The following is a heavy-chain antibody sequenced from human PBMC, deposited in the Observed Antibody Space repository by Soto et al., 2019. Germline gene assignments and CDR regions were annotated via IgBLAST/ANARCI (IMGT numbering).Heavy chain of an antibody. V-gene: IGHV3-21*03. CDR3: TTKIYDFWSGYYMGQDY. J-gene: IGHJ4*02. D-gene: IGHD3-3*01. Sequence: VGSLRLSCAASGFTFSSYSMNWVRQAPGNGLEWVSSISSSSSYIYYSDSVKGRFTISRDNAKNSLYLQMNSLRAEDTAVYYCTTKIYDFWSGYYMGQDYWGQGTLVTVSS. CDR2: ISSSSSYI. CDR1: GFTFSSYS.